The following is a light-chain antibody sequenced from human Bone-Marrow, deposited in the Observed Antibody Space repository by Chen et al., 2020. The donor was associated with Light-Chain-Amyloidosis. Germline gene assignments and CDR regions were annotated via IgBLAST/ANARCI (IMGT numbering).Light chain of an antibody. CDR2: QTT. V-gene: IGLV3-1*01. J-gene: IGLJ3*02. Sequence: SYELTQSTSVSVSPGQTASITCSGDKLSSKYVFWYQQKPGQAPVMVIYQTTKRPSGIPGRFSGSNSGNAATLTISGTQAMDEGDYYCQVWDSSIVVFGGGTKLTVL. CDR3: QVWDSSIVV. CDR1: KLSSKY.